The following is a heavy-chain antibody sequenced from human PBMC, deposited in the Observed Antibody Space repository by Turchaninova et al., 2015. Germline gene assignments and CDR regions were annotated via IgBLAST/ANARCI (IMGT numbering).Heavy chain of an antibody. D-gene: IGHD3-3*01. CDR2: IAYDGRNK. V-gene: IGHV3-30*18. Sequence: QVQLVESGVGVVQAGRALRLPCAASGVTFRRYGMQWVRQAPGKGLEWVAVIAYDGRNKYYADSVKGRFTISRDNSKNTLYLQMNSLRAEDTAVYYCAKTSRRFTIFGVVTDYWGQGTLVTVSS. J-gene: IGHJ4*02. CDR3: AKTSRRFTIFGVVTDY. CDR1: GVTFRRYG.